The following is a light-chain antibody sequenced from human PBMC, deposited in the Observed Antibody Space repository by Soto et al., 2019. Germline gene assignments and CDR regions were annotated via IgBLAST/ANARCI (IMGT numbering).Light chain of an antibody. Sequence: QSALTQPASVSGSPGQSITISCTGTSSDVGGYKFVSWYQKNPGKVPKLMIFDVNRPPSGVSDRFSGYKSGNTVSLTISGLQADDAGDYYCCSYTSTSTHGFGSGTKLTVL. CDR2: DVN. CDR1: SSDVGGYKF. CDR3: CSYTSTSTHG. J-gene: IGLJ1*01. V-gene: IGLV2-14*03.